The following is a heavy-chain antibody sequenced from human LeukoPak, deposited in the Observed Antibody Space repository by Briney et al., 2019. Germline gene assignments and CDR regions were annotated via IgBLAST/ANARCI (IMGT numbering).Heavy chain of an antibody. CDR3: ARGMYYYDSSGYYYDPSEYFQH. V-gene: IGHV4-59*01. D-gene: IGHD3-22*01. CDR2: IYYSGST. Sequence: PSETLSLTCAVYGGSFSGYYWSWIRQPPGKGLEWIGYIYYSGSTNYNPSLKSRVTISVDTSKNQFSLKLSSVTAADTAVYYCARGMYYYDSSGYYYDPSEYFQHWGQGTLVTVSS. CDR1: GGSFSGYY. J-gene: IGHJ1*01.